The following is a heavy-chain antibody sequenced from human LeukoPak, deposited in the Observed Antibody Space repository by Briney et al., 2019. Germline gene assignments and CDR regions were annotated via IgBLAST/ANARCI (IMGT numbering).Heavy chain of an antibody. CDR3: ARGAAAGTTDFQH. D-gene: IGHD6-13*01. Sequence: PGGSLRLSCAASGFTVSSNYMSWVRQAPGKGLEWVSYISSSSSTIYYADSVKGRFTISRDNAKNSLYLQMNSLRAEDTAVYYCARGAAAGTTDFQHWGQGTLVTVSS. J-gene: IGHJ1*01. V-gene: IGHV3-48*01. CDR2: ISSSSSTI. CDR1: GFTVSSNY.